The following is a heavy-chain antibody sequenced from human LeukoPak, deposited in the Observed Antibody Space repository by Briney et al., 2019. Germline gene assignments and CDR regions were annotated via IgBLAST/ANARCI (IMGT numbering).Heavy chain of an antibody. CDR3: ARTFHDYGHYGGYYYYMDV. J-gene: IGHJ6*03. Sequence: SETLSLTCTVSGGSISSYYWSWIRQPARKGLEWIGRIYTSGSTNYNPSLKSRVTMSVDTPKNQFSLKLSSVTAADTAVYYCARTFHDYGHYGGYYYYMDVWGKGTTVTVSS. CDR1: GGSISSYY. D-gene: IGHD4-17*01. CDR2: IYTSGST. V-gene: IGHV4-4*07.